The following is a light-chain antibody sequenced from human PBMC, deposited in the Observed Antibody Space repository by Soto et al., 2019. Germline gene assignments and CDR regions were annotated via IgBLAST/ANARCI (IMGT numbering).Light chain of an antibody. Sequence: VLTQSPGTLSLSPGERATISCRANQSISSSYLAWYQHKPGQAPRLLIYGASSRASGIPHRFSGSGSGTDFTLTISTLEPEDCGVFYCQQNGGSPPYTFGQGTRLEIK. CDR2: GAS. CDR3: QQNGGSPPYT. CDR1: QSISSSY. J-gene: IGKJ2*01. V-gene: IGKV3-20*01.